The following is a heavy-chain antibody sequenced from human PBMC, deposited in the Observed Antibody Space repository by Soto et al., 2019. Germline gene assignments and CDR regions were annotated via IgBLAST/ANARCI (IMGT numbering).Heavy chain of an antibody. CDR2: IYYSGST. V-gene: IGHV4-59*01. D-gene: IGHD3-16*02. J-gene: IGHJ4*02. Sequence: PSETLSLTCTVSGGSISSYYWSWIRQPPGKGLEWIGYIYYSGSTNYNPSLKSRVTISVDTSKNQFSLKLSSVTAADTAVYYCARVSMITFGGVIVDYWGQGTLVTAPQ. CDR1: GGSISSYY. CDR3: ARVSMITFGGVIVDY.